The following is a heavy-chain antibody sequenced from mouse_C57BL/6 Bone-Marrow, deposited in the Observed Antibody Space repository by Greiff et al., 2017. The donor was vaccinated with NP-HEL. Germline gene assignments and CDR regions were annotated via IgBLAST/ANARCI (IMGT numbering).Heavy chain of an antibody. Sequence: VQLQQPGAELVKPGASVKMSCKASGYTFTSYWITWVKQRPGQGLEWIGDIYPGSGSTNHNEKFKSKATLTVDTSSSTTYMQLSSLTSEDSAVYYCARRGLLYAMDYWGQGTSVTVSS. CDR2: IYPGSGST. CDR3: ARRGLLYAMDY. J-gene: IGHJ4*01. D-gene: IGHD1-1*01. V-gene: IGHV1-55*01. CDR1: GYTFTSYW.